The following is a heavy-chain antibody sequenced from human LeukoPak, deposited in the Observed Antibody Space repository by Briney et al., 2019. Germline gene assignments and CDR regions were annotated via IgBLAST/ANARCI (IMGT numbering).Heavy chain of an antibody. CDR2: IKQDGSEK. Sequence: GGSLRLSCAASGFTFDDYGMSWVRQAPGKGLEWVANIKQDGSEKYYVDSVKGRFTISRDNAKNSLYLQMNSLRAEDTAVYYCARDRVYYGSGSYYNPSWFDPWGQGTLVTVSS. D-gene: IGHD3-10*01. CDR3: ARDRVYYGSGSYYNPSWFDP. J-gene: IGHJ5*02. CDR1: GFTFDDYG. V-gene: IGHV3-7*01.